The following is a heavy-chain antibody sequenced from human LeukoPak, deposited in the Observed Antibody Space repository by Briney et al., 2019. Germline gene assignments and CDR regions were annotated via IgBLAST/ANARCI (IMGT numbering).Heavy chain of an antibody. CDR3: AKVSSSYYYDYVWGSFDY. Sequence: PGGSLRLSCAASGFTFSSYAMSWARQAPGKGLEWVSAISGSGGSTYYADSVKGRFTISRDNSKNTLYLQMNSLRAEDTAVYYCAKVSSSYYYDYVWGSFDYWGQGTLVTVSS. CDR1: GFTFSSYA. V-gene: IGHV3-23*01. J-gene: IGHJ4*02. CDR2: ISGSGGST. D-gene: IGHD3-16*01.